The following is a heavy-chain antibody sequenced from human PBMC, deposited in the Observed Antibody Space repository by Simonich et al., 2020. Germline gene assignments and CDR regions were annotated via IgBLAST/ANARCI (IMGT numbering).Heavy chain of an antibody. J-gene: IGHJ4*02. Sequence: QVQLQESGPGLVKPSETLSLTCAVSGYSISSGYYWGWIRQPPGKGLEWIGSIYHSGSTYYNPSLKRRGTISVDTSKNQFSLKLSSVTAADTAVYYCARAHSRYCSGGSCYFDYWGQGTLVTVSS. V-gene: IGHV4-38-2*01. CDR1: GYSISSGYY. CDR2: IYHSGST. CDR3: ARAHSRYCSGGSCYFDY. D-gene: IGHD2-15*01.